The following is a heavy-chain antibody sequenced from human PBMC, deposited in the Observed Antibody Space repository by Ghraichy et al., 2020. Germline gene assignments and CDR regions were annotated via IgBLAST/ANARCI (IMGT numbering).Heavy chain of an antibody. CDR1: GGSVSTHY. V-gene: IGHV4-59*02. J-gene: IGHJ6*02. CDR3: ARGRRRPDYYYGMDV. CDR2: IYYSGST. D-gene: IGHD6-6*01. Sequence: SETLSLTCTVSGGSVSTHYWSWIRQPPGKGLEWIAYIYYSGSTNYNPSLKSRVTISMDTSKNQFSLKLSSVTAADTAVYMCARGRRRPDYYYGMDVWGQGTTVTVSS.